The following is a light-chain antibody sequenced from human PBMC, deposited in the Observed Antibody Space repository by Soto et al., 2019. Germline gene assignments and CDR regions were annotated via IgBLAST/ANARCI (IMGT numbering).Light chain of an antibody. V-gene: IGLV2-14*01. Sequence: QSALTQPASVSGSPGQSITLYCTGTSSDVGAYNYVSWYQQYPGEAPKVMIYDVNNRPSGVSNRFSGSKSGNTASLSISGLQPEDEADYYCSSYTTSRTYVFGTGTKLTVL. CDR3: SSYTTSRTYV. CDR1: SSDVGAYNY. CDR2: DVN. J-gene: IGLJ1*01.